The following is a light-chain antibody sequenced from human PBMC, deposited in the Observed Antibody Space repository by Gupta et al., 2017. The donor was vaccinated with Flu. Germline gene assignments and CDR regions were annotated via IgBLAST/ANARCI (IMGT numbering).Light chain of an antibody. CDR1: SSDVGLYDY. J-gene: IGLJ2*01. CDR2: DVS. Sequence: QSVLTPPRPVSGAPGQSVTISCPGRSSDVGLYDYVSSYQHHPGTPPSLIIYDVSRRSSGVPDRFSASKSGNTASLTISVLQDEDEDDYHCCSDAGRYTWVFGGGTKVTVL. V-gene: IGLV2-11*01. CDR3: CSDAGRYTWV.